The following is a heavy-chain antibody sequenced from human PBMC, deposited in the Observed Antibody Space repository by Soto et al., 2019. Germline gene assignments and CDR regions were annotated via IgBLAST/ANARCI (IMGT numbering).Heavy chain of an antibody. CDR1: GGSISSYY. Sequence: PSETLSLTCTVSGGSISSYYWSWIRQPPGKGLEWIGYIYYSGSTNYNPSLKSRVTISVDTSKNQFSLKLSSVTAADTAVYYCARDYYDSSGYNGMDVWGQGTTVTVSS. J-gene: IGHJ6*02. CDR2: IYYSGST. D-gene: IGHD3-22*01. CDR3: ARDYYDSSGYNGMDV. V-gene: IGHV4-59*01.